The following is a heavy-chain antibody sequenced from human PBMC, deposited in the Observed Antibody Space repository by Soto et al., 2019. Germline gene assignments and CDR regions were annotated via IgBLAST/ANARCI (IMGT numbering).Heavy chain of an antibody. CDR3: AALDSDYYDSSGYYYGYFQH. CDR1: GYSFTSYW. J-gene: IGHJ1*01. V-gene: IGHV5-51*01. D-gene: IGHD3-22*01. Sequence: PXESLTISCKGSGYSFTSYWIGLVRQMPGKGLEWMGIIYPGDSDTRYSPSFQGQVTISADKSISTAYLQWSSLKASDTAMYYCAALDSDYYDSSGYYYGYFQHWGQGTLVTVSS. CDR2: IYPGDSDT.